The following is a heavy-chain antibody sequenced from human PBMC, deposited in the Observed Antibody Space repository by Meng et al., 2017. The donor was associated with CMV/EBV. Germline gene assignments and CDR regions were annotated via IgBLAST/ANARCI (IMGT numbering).Heavy chain of an antibody. CDR3: VRGVPLGIIYSFDY. D-gene: IGHD2-21*01. CDR1: GYTFTGYG. V-gene: IGHV1-18*01. CDR2: ISVYNGHT. J-gene: IGHJ4*01. Sequence: QGQLVQAGFEVKKPGASVKVSCKASGYTFTGYGISWVRQAPGQGLEWMGWISVYNGHTNFAQNLQGRVTMTTDTSTSTAYVELRSLRSDDTAIYYCVRGVPLGIIYSFDYWGQGTLVTVSS.